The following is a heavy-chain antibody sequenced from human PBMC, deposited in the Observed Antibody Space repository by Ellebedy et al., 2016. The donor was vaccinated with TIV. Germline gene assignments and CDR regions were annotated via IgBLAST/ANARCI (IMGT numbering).Heavy chain of an antibody. CDR1: GFTFTKYG. CDR3: ARSNEGYSHGWAY. V-gene: IGHV3-33*01. J-gene: IGHJ4*02. CDR2: IWYDGNRK. Sequence: GESLKISCAASGFTFTKYGFHWVRQAPGRGLELVGVIWYDGNRKYYTDSVKGRFTMSRDNAKNTLYLQMNSLRAEDTAVYHCARSNEGYSHGWAYWGQGTVVTVSS. D-gene: IGHD2-15*01.